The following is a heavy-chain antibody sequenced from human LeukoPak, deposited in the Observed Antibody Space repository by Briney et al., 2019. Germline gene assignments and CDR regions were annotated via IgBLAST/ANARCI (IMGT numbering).Heavy chain of an antibody. D-gene: IGHD2-21*02. CDR3: ARQGGQRGCGGDCGLDY. J-gene: IGHJ4*02. V-gene: IGHV5-51*01. Sequence: GESLKISCQGSGYSFTSYWIGWVRQMPGKGLEWMGIIYPGDSDTRYSPSFQGQVTISADKSISTAYLQWSSLKASDTAMYYCARQGGQRGCGGDCGLDYWGQGTLVTVSS. CDR2: IYPGDSDT. CDR1: GYSFTSYW.